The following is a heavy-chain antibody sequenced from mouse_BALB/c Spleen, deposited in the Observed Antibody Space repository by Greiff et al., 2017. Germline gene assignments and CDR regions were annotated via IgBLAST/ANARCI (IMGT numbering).Heavy chain of an antibody. J-gene: IGHJ3*01. CDR1: GFTFSSYG. V-gene: IGHV5-6-3*01. Sequence: DVQLVESGGGLVQPGGSLKLSCAASGFTFSSYGMSWVRQTPDKRLELVATINSNGGSTYYPDSVKGRFTISRDNAKNTLYLQMSSLKSEDTAMYYCARDFITTVVATRAWFAYWGQGTLVTVSA. CDR2: INSNGGST. D-gene: IGHD1-1*01. CDR3: ARDFITTVVATRAWFAY.